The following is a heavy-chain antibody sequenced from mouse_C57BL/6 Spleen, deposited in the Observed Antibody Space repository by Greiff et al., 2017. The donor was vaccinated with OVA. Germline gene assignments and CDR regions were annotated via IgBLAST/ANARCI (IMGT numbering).Heavy chain of an antibody. V-gene: IGHV14-4*01. J-gene: IGHJ3*01. CDR2: IDPENGDT. CDR1: GFTIKDDY. D-gene: IGHD3-3*01. Sequence: DVHLVESGAELVRPGASVKLSCTASGFTIKDDYMHWVKQRPEQGLEWIGWIDPENGDTEYASKFQGKATITAATSSNPAYLQLSSLTSEDTAVYYCTKGEGHYWGQGTLVTVSA. CDR3: TKGEGHY.